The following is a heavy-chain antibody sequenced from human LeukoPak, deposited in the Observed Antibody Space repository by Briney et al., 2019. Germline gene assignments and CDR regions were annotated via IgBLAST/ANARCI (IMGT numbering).Heavy chain of an antibody. CDR2: IKQDGSEK. Sequence: GGSLRLSCAVSGLTFSKVWMSWVRQAPGKGLEWVANIKQDGSEKYYVDSVKGRFTISRDNAQNSLYLQMNSLRAEDTAVYYCARALTIFGVVDAFDIWGQGTLVTVSS. V-gene: IGHV3-7*03. D-gene: IGHD3-3*01. CDR1: GLTFSKVW. J-gene: IGHJ3*02. CDR3: ARALTIFGVVDAFDI.